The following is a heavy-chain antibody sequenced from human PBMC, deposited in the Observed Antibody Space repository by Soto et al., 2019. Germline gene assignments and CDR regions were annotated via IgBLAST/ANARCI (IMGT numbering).Heavy chain of an antibody. Sequence: ASVKVSCQASGGTLSSYAISWVRQAPGRGLEWMGGIIPIFGTANYAQKFQGRVTITADESTSTAYMELSSLRSEDTAVYYCARVDMVRGVIADDYWGQGTLVTVSS. CDR3: ARVDMVRGVIADDY. CDR1: GGTLSSYA. CDR2: IIPIFGTA. V-gene: IGHV1-69*13. D-gene: IGHD3-10*01. J-gene: IGHJ4*02.